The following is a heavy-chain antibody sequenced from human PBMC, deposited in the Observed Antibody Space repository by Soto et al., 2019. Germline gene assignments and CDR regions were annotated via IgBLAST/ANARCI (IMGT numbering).Heavy chain of an antibody. D-gene: IGHD2-21*02. Sequence: ASVKVSCKASGYTFTSSGISWVRQAPGQGLEWVGWFNPANRNTNYAQKFQDRVSMTTDTSTNTAYMELRGLRSDDTAVYYRTRVRFGDPFDFWGQGTLVTVSS. J-gene: IGHJ4*02. CDR1: GYTFTSSG. V-gene: IGHV1-18*01. CDR2: FNPANRNT. CDR3: TRVRFGDPFDF.